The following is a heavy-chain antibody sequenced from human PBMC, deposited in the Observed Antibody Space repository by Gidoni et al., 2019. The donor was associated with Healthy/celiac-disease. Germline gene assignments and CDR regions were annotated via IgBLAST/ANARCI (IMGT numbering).Heavy chain of an antibody. CDR2: ITYDGSNK. J-gene: IGHJ3*02. V-gene: IGHV3-30-3*01. CDR3: AREGRLIVLPAFDI. Sequence: QVQLVESGGGVVQPGRSLSLSCAASGFTFRSYAMHWVRQAPGKGLEWVAVITYDGSNKYYADSVKGRFTISRDNSKNTLYLQMNSLRAEDTAVYYCAREGRLIVLPAFDIWGQGTMVTVSS. D-gene: IGHD1-26*01. CDR1: GFTFRSYA.